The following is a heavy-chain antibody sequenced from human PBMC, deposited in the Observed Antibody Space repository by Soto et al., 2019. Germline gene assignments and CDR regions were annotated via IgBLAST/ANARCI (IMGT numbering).Heavy chain of an antibody. Sequence: GGSLRLSCAASGFTVSSNYMSWVRQAPGKGLEWVSVIYSGGSTYYADSVKGRFTISRDNSKNTLYLQMNSLRAEDTAVYYCARDLGRSSWYDYWGQGTLVTVSS. V-gene: IGHV3-66*01. CDR3: ARDLGRSSWYDY. J-gene: IGHJ4*02. CDR1: GFTVSSNY. CDR2: IYSGGST. D-gene: IGHD6-13*01.